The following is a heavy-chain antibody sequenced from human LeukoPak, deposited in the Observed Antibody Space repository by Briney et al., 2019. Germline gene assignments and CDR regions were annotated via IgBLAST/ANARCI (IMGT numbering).Heavy chain of an antibody. CDR2: ISWNSGSI. D-gene: IGHD3-10*01. V-gene: IGHV3-9*03. J-gene: IGHJ3*02. Sequence: SGGSLRLSCTASGFTFGDYAMHWVRQAPGKGLEWVSGISWNSGSIGYADSVKGRFTISRDNAKNSLYLQMNSLRAEDMALYYCAKDMGAMVRGVIGAFDIWGQGTMVTVSS. CDR3: AKDMGAMVRGVIGAFDI. CDR1: GFTFGDYA.